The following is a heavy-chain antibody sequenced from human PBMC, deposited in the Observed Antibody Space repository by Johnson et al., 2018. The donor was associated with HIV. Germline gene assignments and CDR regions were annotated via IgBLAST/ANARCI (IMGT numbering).Heavy chain of an antibody. J-gene: IGHJ3*02. CDR3: TTDFRLRGGYLKTGIGGGAFDI. D-gene: IGHD1-1*01. CDR1: GFTFSSYG. V-gene: IGHV3-30*03. Sequence: QVQLVESGGGVVQPGRSLRLSCAASGFTFSSYGMHWVRQAPGKGLEWVAVISYDGSNKYYADSVKGRFTIFRDNSKKTLYLQMKSLKIEDTAVYYCTTDFRLRGGYLKTGIGGGAFDIWGQGTMVTVSS. CDR2: ISYDGSNK.